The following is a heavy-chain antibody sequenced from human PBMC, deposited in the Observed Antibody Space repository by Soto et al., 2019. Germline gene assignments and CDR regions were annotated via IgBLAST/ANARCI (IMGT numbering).Heavy chain of an antibody. D-gene: IGHD3-10*01. Sequence: GGSLRLSCVASGITFRTRAMNWVRQAPGEGLEWVSVITDSGGDSKYADSVRGRFTISRDNSKNTLYLQMNSLRADDSAVYYCASGSSDSYPGSRIFDFWRRGTLVTVSS. CDR2: ITDSGGDS. J-gene: IGHJ4*02. V-gene: IGHV3-23*01. CDR3: ASGSSDSYPGSRIFDF. CDR1: GITFRTRA.